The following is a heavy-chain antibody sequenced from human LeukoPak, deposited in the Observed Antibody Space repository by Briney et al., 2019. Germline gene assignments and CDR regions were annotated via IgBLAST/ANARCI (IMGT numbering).Heavy chain of an antibody. D-gene: IGHD5-24*01. CDR2: ISYDGSNK. V-gene: IGHV3-30*01. CDR3: ARDGRDGYNLVGWFDP. Sequence: GGSLRLSCAASGFTFSSYAMHWVRQAPGKGLEWVAVISYDGSNKYYADSVKGRFTISRDNSKNTLYLQMNSLRAEETAVYYCARDGRDGYNLVGWFDPWGQGTLVTVSS. CDR1: GFTFSSYA. J-gene: IGHJ5*02.